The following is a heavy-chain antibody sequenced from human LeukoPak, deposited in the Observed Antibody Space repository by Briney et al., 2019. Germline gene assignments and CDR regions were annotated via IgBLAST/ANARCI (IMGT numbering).Heavy chain of an antibody. D-gene: IGHD5-24*01. CDR1: GGSISSSSYY. V-gene: IGHV4-39*01. J-gene: IGHJ4*02. CDR2: IYYSGST. Sequence: KPSETLSLTCTVSGGSISSSSYYWGWIRQPPGKGLEWIGGIYYSGSTYYNPSLKSRVTISVDTSKNQFSLKLSSVTAADTAVYYCARHESGVEMAVDYWGQGTLVTVSS. CDR3: ARHESGVEMAVDY.